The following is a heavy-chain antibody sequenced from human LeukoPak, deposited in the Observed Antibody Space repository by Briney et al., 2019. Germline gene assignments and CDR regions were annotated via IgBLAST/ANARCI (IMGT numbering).Heavy chain of an antibody. CDR2: ISDSGGTT. CDR1: GFTFSNYA. Sequence: PGGSLRLSCAASGFTFSNYAMSWVRQAPGKGLEWVAGISDSGGTTNYADSVKGRFTVSRDNPKNTLYLQMNSLRAEDTAVYFCAKRGVVIRVILVGFHKQAYYFESWGQGVLVTVSS. CDR3: AKRGVVIRVILVGFHKQAYYFES. V-gene: IGHV3-23*01. J-gene: IGHJ4*02. D-gene: IGHD3-22*01.